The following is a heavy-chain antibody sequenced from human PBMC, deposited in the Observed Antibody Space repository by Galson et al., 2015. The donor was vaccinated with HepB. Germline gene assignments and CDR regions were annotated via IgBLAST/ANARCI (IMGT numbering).Heavy chain of an antibody. D-gene: IGHD1-26*01. CDR3: TTWRSGRRGAFDI. Sequence: SLRLSCAASGFTFSNAWMSWVRQAPGKGLEWVGRIKSKTDGGTTDYAAPVTGRFTISRDDSKNTLYLQMNSLKTEDTAVYYCTTWRSGRRGAFDIWGQGTMVTVSS. J-gene: IGHJ3*02. CDR1: GFTFSNAW. V-gene: IGHV3-15*01. CDR2: IKSKTDGGTT.